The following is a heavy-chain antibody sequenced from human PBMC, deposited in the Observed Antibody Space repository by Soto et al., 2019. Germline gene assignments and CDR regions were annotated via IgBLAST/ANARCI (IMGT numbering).Heavy chain of an antibody. D-gene: IGHD5-18*01. V-gene: IGHV3-72*01. Sequence: GGSLRLSCAASGFTFSGHYMDWVRQAPGKGLEWVGRTRNKANSYTTEYAASVKGRFTISRDDSKNSLYLQMNSLKTEDTAVYYCTLQLGMDVWGQGTTVTVSS. CDR1: GFTFSGHY. CDR2: TRNKANSYTT. J-gene: IGHJ6*02. CDR3: TLQLGMDV.